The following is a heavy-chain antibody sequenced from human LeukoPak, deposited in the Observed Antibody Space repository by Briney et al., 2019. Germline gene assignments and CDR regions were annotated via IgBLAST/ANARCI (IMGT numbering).Heavy chain of an antibody. CDR2: ISASGSST. D-gene: IGHD6-19*01. CDR1: GLTLSSYS. J-gene: IGHJ5*02. Sequence: GGSLRLSCAASGLTLSSYSMRWVRQAPGKGVDWVSGISASGSSTYYADSVQARFTISSDNAKNSLYLQMNSLRDEDTAVYYCARDGSSGWPNWFDPWGQGTLVTVSS. V-gene: IGHV3-23*01. CDR3: ARDGSSGWPNWFDP.